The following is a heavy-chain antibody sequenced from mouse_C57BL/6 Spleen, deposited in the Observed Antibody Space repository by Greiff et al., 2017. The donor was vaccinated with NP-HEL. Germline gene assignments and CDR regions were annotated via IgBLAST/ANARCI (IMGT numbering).Heavy chain of an antibody. CDR2: INPNNGGT. CDR1: GYTFTDYY. Sequence: VQLQQPGPELVKPGASVKISCKASGYTFTDYYMNWVKQSHGKSLEWIGDINPNNGGTSYNQKFKGKATLTVDKSSSTAYMELRSLTSEDSAVYYCARAFDVWGTGTTVTVSS. CDR3: ARAFDV. V-gene: IGHV1-26*01. J-gene: IGHJ1*03.